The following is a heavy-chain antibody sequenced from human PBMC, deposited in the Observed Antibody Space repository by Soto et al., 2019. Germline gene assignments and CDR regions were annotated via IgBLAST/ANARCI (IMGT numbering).Heavy chain of an antibody. J-gene: IGHJ6*02. CDR1: GFTFSSYA. CDR2: ISYDGSNK. CDR3: ARAMFEQWLTNYYYYGMDV. Sequence: GGSLRLSCAASGFTFSSYAMHWVRQAPGKGLEWVAVISYDGSNKYYADSVKGRFTISRDNSKNTLYLQMNSLRAEDTAVYYCARAMFEQWLTNYYYYGMDVWGQGTTVTVSS. V-gene: IGHV3-30-3*01. D-gene: IGHD6-19*01.